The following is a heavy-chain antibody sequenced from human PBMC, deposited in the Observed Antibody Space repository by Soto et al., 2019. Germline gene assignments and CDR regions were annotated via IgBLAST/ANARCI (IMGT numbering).Heavy chain of an antibody. CDR3: ARVERGTATTVVDACDI. J-gene: IGHJ3*02. CDR2: MSHSGGT. Sequence: QEQLQQWGAGLLKPSETLSLTCAVYGGFVSSGNYYWSWIRQPPGKGLEWIGEMSHSGGTHFNPSLKSRVTISVDTSKNQFSLKMSSVTAADTALYYCARVERGTATTVVDACDICGPGTMVTVPS. V-gene: IGHV4-34*01. CDR1: GGFVSSGNYY. D-gene: IGHD1-1*01.